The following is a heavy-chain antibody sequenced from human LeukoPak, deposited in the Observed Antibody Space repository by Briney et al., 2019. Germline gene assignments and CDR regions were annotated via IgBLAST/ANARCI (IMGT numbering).Heavy chain of an antibody. D-gene: IGHD2-21*01. CDR1: GFTFSSYW. CDR2: INWNGGST. CDR3: ARDLFDYMDV. Sequence: GGSLRLSCAASGFTFSSYWMSWVRQAPGKGLEWVSGINWNGGSTGYADSVKGRFTISRDNAKNSLYLQMNSLRAEDTAVYYCARDLFDYMDVWGKGTTVTVSS. V-gene: IGHV3-20*04. J-gene: IGHJ6*03.